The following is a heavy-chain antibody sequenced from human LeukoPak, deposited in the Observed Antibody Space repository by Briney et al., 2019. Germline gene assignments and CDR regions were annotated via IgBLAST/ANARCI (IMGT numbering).Heavy chain of an antibody. J-gene: IGHJ4*02. V-gene: IGHV1-24*01. CDR3: ATWNGGDYFDY. Sequence: ASVKVSCKVSGYTLTELSMHWVRQAPGKGLEWMGGFDPEDGETIYAQKFQGRVTMTGDTSTDTAYMELSSLRSEDTAVYYCATWNGGDYFDYWGQGTLVTVSS. CDR2: FDPEDGET. CDR1: GYTLTELS. D-gene: IGHD1-1*01.